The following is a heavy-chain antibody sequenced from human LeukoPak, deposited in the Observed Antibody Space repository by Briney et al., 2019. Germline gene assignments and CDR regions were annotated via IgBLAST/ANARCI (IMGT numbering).Heavy chain of an antibody. Sequence: GRSLRLSCVASGFIVNGHAMHWVRQAPGKGLEWVAGIYWNGVDKGYADSVKGRFTISRDNAKNSMYLQMNSLRIEDTALYYCSKDISAGGLDVWGPGTTVTVSS. D-gene: IGHD3-16*02. V-gene: IGHV3-9*01. J-gene: IGHJ6*02. CDR1: GFIVNGHA. CDR2: IYWNGVDK. CDR3: SKDISAGGLDV.